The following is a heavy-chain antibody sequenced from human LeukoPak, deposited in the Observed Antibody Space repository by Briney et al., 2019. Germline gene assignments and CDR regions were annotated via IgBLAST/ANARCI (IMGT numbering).Heavy chain of an antibody. CDR2: IYFSGHT. D-gene: IGHD5-12*01. V-gene: IGHV4-59*01. CDR3: ARGHGYSGHALAY. CDR1: GISINDYY. J-gene: IGHJ4*02. Sequence: SETLSLTCTVSGISINDYYWSWIRQPPGKRLEWIGYIYFSGHTNYSPPLKSRVTMSLDAPRDHFSLQLNSVTAADTAVYYCARGHGYSGHALAYWGQGSLVTVSS.